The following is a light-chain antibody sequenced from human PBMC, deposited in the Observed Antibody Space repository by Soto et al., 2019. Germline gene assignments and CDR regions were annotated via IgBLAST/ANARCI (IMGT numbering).Light chain of an antibody. CDR2: AAS. J-gene: IGKJ5*01. CDR1: QSIGNY. V-gene: IGKV1-39*01. CDR3: QQNYISPQIT. Sequence: DIQMTQSPSSLSAFVGDRVTFTCRASQSIGNYVNWCQQQPGKAXKLXIYAASSLQSGVPSRFSGIGSGTDFSLTISSLQPEDFANYYCQQNYISPQITFGQGTRLEIK.